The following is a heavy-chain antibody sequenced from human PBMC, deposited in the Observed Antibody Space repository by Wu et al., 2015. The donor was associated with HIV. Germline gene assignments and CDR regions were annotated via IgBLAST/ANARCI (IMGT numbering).Heavy chain of an antibody. CDR2: INPNSGGT. D-gene: IGHD5-18*01. Sequence: QVQLVQSGAEVKKPGASVKVSCKASGYTFTGYYMHWVRQAPGQGLEWMGWINPNSGGTNYAQKFQGRVTMTRDTSISTAYMELSRLRSDDTAVYYCASPTPRDGGGPAMVTPVDVYYYGMDVWGQGTTVTVSS. V-gene: IGHV1-2*02. J-gene: IGHJ6*02. CDR3: ASPTPRDGGGPAMVTPVDVYYYGMDV. CDR1: GYTFTGYY.